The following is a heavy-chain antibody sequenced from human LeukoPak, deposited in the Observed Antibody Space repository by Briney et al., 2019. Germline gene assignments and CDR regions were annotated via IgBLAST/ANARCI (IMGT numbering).Heavy chain of an antibody. CDR3: ARLGRSLSTFGGVIVPFFDY. CDR2: IYYSGST. J-gene: IGHJ4*02. V-gene: IGHV4-39*01. CDR1: GGSISSSSYY. D-gene: IGHD3-16*02. Sequence: PSETLSLTCTVSGGSISSSSYYWGWIRQPPGKGLEWIGSIYYSGSTYYNPSLKSRVTISVDTSKNQFSLKLSSVTAADTAVYYCARLGRSLSTFGGVIVPFFDYWGQGTLVTVSS.